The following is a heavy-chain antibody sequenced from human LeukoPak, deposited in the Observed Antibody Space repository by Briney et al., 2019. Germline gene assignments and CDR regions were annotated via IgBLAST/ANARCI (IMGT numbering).Heavy chain of an antibody. CDR1: GFTFSNFA. Sequence: GRSLRLSCAASGFTFSNFAMHWVRQAPGKGLEWVAVISYDENHKYYADSVKGRFTISRDNSKNTLYLQMNSLRAEDTAVYYCARDLYCSGDSCYSGLKYWGQGTLVTVSS. D-gene: IGHD2-15*01. CDR3: ARDLYCSGDSCYSGLKY. J-gene: IGHJ4*02. CDR2: ISYDENHK. V-gene: IGHV3-30*04.